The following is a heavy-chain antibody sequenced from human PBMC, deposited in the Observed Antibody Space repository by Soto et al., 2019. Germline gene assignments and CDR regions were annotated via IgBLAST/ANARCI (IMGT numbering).Heavy chain of an antibody. CDR3: AKSAGVVPAAMVWYFDL. D-gene: IGHD2-2*01. Sequence: PGGSLRLSCAASGFTFSSYGMHWVRQAPGKGLEWVAVISYDGSNKYYADSVKGRFTISRDNSKNTLYLQMNSLRAEDTAVYYCAKSAGVVPAAMVWYFDLWGRGTLVPVSS. V-gene: IGHV3-30*18. CDR2: ISYDGSNK. J-gene: IGHJ2*01. CDR1: GFTFSSYG.